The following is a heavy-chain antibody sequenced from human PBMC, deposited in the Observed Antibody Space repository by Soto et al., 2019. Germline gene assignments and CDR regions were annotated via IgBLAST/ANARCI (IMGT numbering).Heavy chain of an antibody. V-gene: IGHV3-30-3*01. Sequence: GGSLRLSCAASGFTFSSYAMHWVRQAPGKGLEWVAVITYGGSNTYYADSVKGRFTISRDNSHNTLYLQMSSLRAEDTALYYCARGRVWSAGTARYNGLDVWGQGTAVTVSS. CDR1: GFTFSSYA. D-gene: IGHD1-7*01. CDR2: ITYGGSNT. J-gene: IGHJ6*02. CDR3: ARGRVWSAGTARYNGLDV.